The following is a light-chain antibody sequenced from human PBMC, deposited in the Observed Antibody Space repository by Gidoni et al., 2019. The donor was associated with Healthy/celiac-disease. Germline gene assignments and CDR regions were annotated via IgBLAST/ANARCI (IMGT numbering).Light chain of an antibody. V-gene: IGKV3-11*01. CDR1: QSVSSY. Sequence: EIVLTQSPATLSLSPGEIATRSCRASQSVSSYLGWYQQQPGQTARPLIYDASNRATGIPARFSGSGSGTEYTITISSLEPAEFAVYYCRQRSNWPGTFGRGTKLEIK. J-gene: IGKJ2*01. CDR3: RQRSNWPGT. CDR2: DAS.